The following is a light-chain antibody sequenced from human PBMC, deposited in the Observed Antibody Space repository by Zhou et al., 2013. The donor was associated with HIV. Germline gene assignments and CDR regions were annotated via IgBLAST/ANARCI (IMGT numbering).Light chain of an antibody. V-gene: IGKV1-5*03. J-gene: IGKJ2*01. CDR1: QNVNNW. CDR2: KAS. Sequence: DIQMTQYPSTLTASVGDRVTITCRASQNVNNWLAWYQQIPGKAPKLVIYKASILEGDAPSRFSATGSDTEFILTITSLQPDDFATYYCQQYNSYPYTFGQGTKLE. CDR3: QQYNSYPYT.